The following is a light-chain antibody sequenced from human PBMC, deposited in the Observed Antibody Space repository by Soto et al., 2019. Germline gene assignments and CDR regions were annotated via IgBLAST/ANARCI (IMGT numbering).Light chain of an antibody. CDR2: AAS. V-gene: IGKV1-39*01. Sequence: DIQMTQAPSSRSASVVDRVTITCRASQSISSYLNWYQQKPGKAPKLLIYAASSLQSGVPSRFSGSGSGTDFTLTISSLQPEDFATYYCQQSYSTLWTFGQGTKVDIK. CDR1: QSISSY. J-gene: IGKJ1*01. CDR3: QQSYSTLWT.